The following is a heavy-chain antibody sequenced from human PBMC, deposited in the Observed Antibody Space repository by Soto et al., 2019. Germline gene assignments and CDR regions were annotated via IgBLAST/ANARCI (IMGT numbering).Heavy chain of an antibody. V-gene: IGHV3-53*01. J-gene: IGHJ6*02. CDR1: GFTASATY. CDR2: IYPEDNI. Sequence: EVQLVESGGGLVQPGGPLSLSFAASGFTASATYVTWFRRAPGKGLEWVSVIYPEDNIYYADSVTGRFTISRDNSKNTFYLQMNRLRVEDTAVYYCATELIAKYGMDVWGQGTTVTVSS. D-gene: IGHD2-21*01. CDR3: ATELIAKYGMDV.